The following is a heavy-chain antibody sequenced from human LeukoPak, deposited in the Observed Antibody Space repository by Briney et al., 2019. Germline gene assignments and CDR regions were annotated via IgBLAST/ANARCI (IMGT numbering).Heavy chain of an antibody. J-gene: IGHJ4*02. CDR2: FDPEDGET. D-gene: IGHD3-10*01. CDR1: GYTLTELS. CDR3: ARDAKVRGFDY. V-gene: IGHV1-24*01. Sequence: ASVKVSCKVSGYTLTELSMHWVRQAPGKGLELMGGFDPEDGETIYAQKFQGRVTITRDTSASTAYMELSSLRSEDTAVYYCARDAKVRGFDYWGQGTLVTVSS.